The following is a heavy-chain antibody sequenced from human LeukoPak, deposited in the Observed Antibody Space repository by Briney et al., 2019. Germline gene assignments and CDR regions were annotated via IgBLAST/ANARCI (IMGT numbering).Heavy chain of an antibody. Sequence: TSETLSLTCNVSGYSISSGYFWGWIRQPPGKGLEWIGCIFHTGSTYYNPSLKSRVTISVDTSKNQFSLKLSSVTAADTAVYYCASSSYSSGWYVSGDYFDYWGQGTLVTVSS. J-gene: IGHJ4*02. CDR2: IFHTGST. CDR3: ASSSYSSGWYVSGDYFDY. D-gene: IGHD6-19*01. CDR1: GYSISSGYF. V-gene: IGHV4-38-2*02.